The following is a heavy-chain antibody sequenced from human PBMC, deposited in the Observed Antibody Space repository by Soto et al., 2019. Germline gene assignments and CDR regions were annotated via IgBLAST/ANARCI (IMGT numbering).Heavy chain of an antibody. D-gene: IGHD6-19*01. CDR3: ARCRQWLGTYYFDY. CDR2: IIPIFGTA. Sequence: GASVKVSCKASGGTFSSYAISWVRQAPGQGLEWMGGIIPIFGTANYAQKCQGRVTITADESTSTAYMELSSLRSEDTAVYYCARCRQWLGTYYFDYWGQGTLVTVSS. J-gene: IGHJ4*02. V-gene: IGHV1-69*13. CDR1: GGTFSSYA.